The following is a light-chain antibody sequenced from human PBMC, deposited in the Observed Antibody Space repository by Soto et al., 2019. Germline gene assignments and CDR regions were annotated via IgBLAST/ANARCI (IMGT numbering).Light chain of an antibody. CDR1: QSVSSSY. J-gene: IGKJ1*01. V-gene: IGKV3-20*01. CDR3: QQYGSSPQT. CDR2: GAS. Sequence: EIVLTQSPGTLSLSPGERATLSCRASQSVSSSYLAWYQQKPGQAPRLLIYGASSRATGIPDRFSGSGSGTDFTLTISRLEPEELAVYDCQQYGSSPQTFGQGTKVDIK.